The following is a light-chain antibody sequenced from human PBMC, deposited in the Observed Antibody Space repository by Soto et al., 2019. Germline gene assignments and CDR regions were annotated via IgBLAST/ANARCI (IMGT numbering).Light chain of an antibody. CDR1: QTVNNY. Sequence: EIVLKQSPGTLSLSPGERDTLSCRTSQTVNNYLAWYQQKPGQAPRLVIYDASNRATGIPARFSGSGSGTDFPLTINSLAPEDSAVYYCQQRGSWPWLTFGGGTRVEIK. V-gene: IGKV3-11*01. J-gene: IGKJ4*01. CDR3: QQRGSWPWLT. CDR2: DAS.